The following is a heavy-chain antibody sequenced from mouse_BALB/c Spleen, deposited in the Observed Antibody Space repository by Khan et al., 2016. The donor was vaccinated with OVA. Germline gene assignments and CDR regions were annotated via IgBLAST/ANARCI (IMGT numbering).Heavy chain of an antibody. J-gene: IGHJ3*01. V-gene: IGHV2-9*02. CDR3: ARPYYGSAWFAY. CDR1: GFSLTSYG. CDR2: LWAGGST. D-gene: IGHD1-1*01. Sequence: QVQLKESGPGLVAPSQRLSITCTVSGFSLTSYGVHWVRQPPGKGLEWLGVLWAGGSTNYNSALMSRLSISKDNSKNQVFLKMNSLQTDDTAMYYCARPYYGSAWFAYWGQGTLVTVSA.